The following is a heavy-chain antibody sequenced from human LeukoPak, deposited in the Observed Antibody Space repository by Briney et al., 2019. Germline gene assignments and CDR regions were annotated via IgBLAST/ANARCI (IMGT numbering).Heavy chain of an antibody. Sequence: GGSLRLSCAASGFTFSSYAMSWVRQAPGKGLERVSTISGSGVSTDYADSVKGRFSISRDYSKNTLYLQMNSLRAEDTAIYYCVRDREWAFFSDYWGQGTLVTVSS. CDR3: VRDREWAFFSDY. J-gene: IGHJ4*02. D-gene: IGHD3-3*01. CDR2: ISGSGVST. CDR1: GFTFSSYA. V-gene: IGHV3-23*01.